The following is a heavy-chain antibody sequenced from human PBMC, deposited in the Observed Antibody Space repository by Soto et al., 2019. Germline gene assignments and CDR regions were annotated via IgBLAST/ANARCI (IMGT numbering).Heavy chain of an antibody. CDR2: ISAYNGNT. Sequence: ASGKVSCKASGYTFTSYGISWVRQAPGQGLEWMGWISAYNGNTNYAQKLQGRVTMTTDTSTSTAYMELRSLRSDDTAVYYCARGGTFFTILTGSKYYFDYWGQGTLVTVSS. V-gene: IGHV1-18*01. D-gene: IGHD3-9*01. J-gene: IGHJ4*02. CDR1: GYTFTSYG. CDR3: ARGGTFFTILTGSKYYFDY.